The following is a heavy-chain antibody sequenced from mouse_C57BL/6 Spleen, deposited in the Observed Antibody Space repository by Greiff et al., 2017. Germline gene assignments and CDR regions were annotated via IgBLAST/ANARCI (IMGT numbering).Heavy chain of an antibody. V-gene: IGHV1-64*01. CDR1: GYTFTSYW. CDR2: IHPNSGST. J-gene: IGHJ3*01. CDR3: ARERVTTVVARGSWFAY. Sequence: QVQLQQPGAELVKPGASVKLSCKASGYTFTSYWMHWVKQRPGQGLEWIGMIHPNSGSTNYNEKFKSKATLTVDKSSSTAYMQLSSLTSEDSAVYYCARERVTTVVARGSWFAYGGQGTLVTVS. D-gene: IGHD1-1*01.